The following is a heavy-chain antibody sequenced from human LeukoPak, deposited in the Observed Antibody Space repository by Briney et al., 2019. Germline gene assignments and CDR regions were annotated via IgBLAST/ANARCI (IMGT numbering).Heavy chain of an antibody. CDR1: EFTVSSNY. V-gene: IGHV3-66*01. CDR3: TRGETNPFDY. Sequence: GGSLRLSCAASEFTVSSNYMSWVRQAPGKGLEWVSVIYSGGSTYYADSVKGRSTISSDTSKNTLYLQMNSLRAEDTAVYYCTRGETNPFDYWGQGTLVTVSS. D-gene: IGHD1-14*01. CDR2: IYSGGST. J-gene: IGHJ4*02.